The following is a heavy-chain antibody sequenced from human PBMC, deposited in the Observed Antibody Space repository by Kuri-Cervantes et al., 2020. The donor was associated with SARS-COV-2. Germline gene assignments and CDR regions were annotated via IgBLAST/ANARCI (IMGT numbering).Heavy chain of an antibody. D-gene: IGHD3-3*01. V-gene: IGHV3-64D*06. CDR1: GFIFSSYV. Sequence: GGSLRLSCSASGFIFSSYVIHWVRQAPGKGLEYVSCISSDGSETYYADSMKGGLIISRDNSKNTMFLQMSSLRPEDTAVYYCVKGVQSLEWLPLGYWSQGTLVTVSS. J-gene: IGHJ4*02. CDR2: ISSDGSET. CDR3: VKGVQSLEWLPLGY.